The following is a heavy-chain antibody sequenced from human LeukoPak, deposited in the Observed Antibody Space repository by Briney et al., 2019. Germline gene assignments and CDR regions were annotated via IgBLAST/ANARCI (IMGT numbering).Heavy chain of an antibody. CDR3: AKGGESSLPFDY. J-gene: IGHJ4*02. Sequence: SETLSLTCIVSVASISGHYWSWLRQPAGEEPEWSGRVHSSRGTNYNYSLKSRLTMSVDTSKNQFSLHLASVTAADTAVYYCAKGGESSLPFDYWGQGTLVTVSS. D-gene: IGHD3-10*01. CDR1: VASISGHY. V-gene: IGHV4-4*07. CDR2: VHSSRGT.